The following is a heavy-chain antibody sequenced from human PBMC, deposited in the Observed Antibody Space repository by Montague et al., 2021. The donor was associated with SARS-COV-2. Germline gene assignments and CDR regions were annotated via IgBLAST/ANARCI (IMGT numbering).Heavy chain of an antibody. J-gene: IGHJ3*02. CDR2: IYHSGST. D-gene: IGHD3-10*01. Sequence: LSLTCAVSGGSISSSNWWSWVRQPPGKGLEWIGEIYHSGSTNYNPSLKSRVTISVGKSKNQFSLKLSSVTAADTAVYYCARGQITMVRGVPQRAFDIWGQGTMVTVSS. CDR1: GGSISSSNW. CDR3: ARGQITMVRGVPQRAFDI. V-gene: IGHV4-4*02.